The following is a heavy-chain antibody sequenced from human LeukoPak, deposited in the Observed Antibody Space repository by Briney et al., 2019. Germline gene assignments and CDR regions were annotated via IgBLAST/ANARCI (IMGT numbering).Heavy chain of an antibody. CDR2: IYYSGST. V-gene: IGHV4-31*03. Sequence: SQTLSLTCTVSGGSISRGGYYWSWIRQPPGKGLEWIGYIYYSGSTYYNPSLKSRVTISVDTSKNQFSLKLSSVTAADTAVYYCARGLWFGELFAFDIWGQGTMVTVSS. J-gene: IGHJ3*02. D-gene: IGHD3-10*01. CDR1: GGSISRGGYY. CDR3: ARGLWFGELFAFDI.